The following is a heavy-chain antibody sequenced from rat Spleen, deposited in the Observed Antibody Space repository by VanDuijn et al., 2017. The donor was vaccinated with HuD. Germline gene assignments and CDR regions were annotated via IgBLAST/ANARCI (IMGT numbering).Heavy chain of an antibody. CDR2: ISRSSGT. J-gene: IGHJ3*01. CDR3: TRKGLTGSGFAY. CDR1: GFTFSEFG. Sequence: AVQLVESGGGLVQPGKSLKLSCSASGFTFSEFGMHWIRQAPGKGLVWVAYISRSSGTVYADAVKERFTISRDNANNTLYLQLNSLKSEDTAIYYCTRKGLTGSGFAYWGQGTLVTVSS. V-gene: IGHV5-62*01. D-gene: IGHD5-1*01.